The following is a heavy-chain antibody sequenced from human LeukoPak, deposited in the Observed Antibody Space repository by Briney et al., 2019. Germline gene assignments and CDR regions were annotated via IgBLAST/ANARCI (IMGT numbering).Heavy chain of an antibody. J-gene: IGHJ6*02. CDR3: ARPLTLPLVWFGEPDYGMDV. V-gene: IGHV1-8*01. D-gene: IGHD3-10*01. CDR2: MNPNSGNT. Sequence: ASVKVSCKASGYTFTSYDINWVRQATGQGLEWMGWMNPNSGNTGYAQKFQGRVTMTTDTSTSTAYMELRSLRSDDTAVYYCARPLTLPLVWFGEPDYGMDVWGQGTTVTVSS. CDR1: GYTFTSYD.